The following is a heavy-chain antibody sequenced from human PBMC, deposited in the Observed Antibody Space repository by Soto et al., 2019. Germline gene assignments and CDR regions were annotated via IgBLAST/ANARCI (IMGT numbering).Heavy chain of an antibody. J-gene: IGHJ5*02. CDR3: AKDESYYDSSGYYSNWFDP. V-gene: IGHV3-30*04. CDR2: ISYDGSNK. Sequence: GGSLRLSCAASGFTFSSYAMHWVRQAPGKGLEWVAVISYDGSNKYYADSVKGRFTISRDNSKNTLYLQMNSLRAEDTAVYYCAKDESYYDSSGYYSNWFDPWGQGTLVTVSS. CDR1: GFTFSSYA. D-gene: IGHD3-22*01.